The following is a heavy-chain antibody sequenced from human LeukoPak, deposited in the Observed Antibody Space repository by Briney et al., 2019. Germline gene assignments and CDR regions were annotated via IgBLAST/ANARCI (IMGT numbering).Heavy chain of an antibody. D-gene: IGHD2-2*01. V-gene: IGHV3-23*01. Sequence: GGSMRLSCAASGFTFSSYAMRWVRQAPGKGLEWVSAISASGGSTYYADSVKGRFTISRDNSKSTLYLQINSLRAEDTAVYYCAKDTIRNYCTSTSCYVVYWGQGPLVTVSS. CDR3: AKDTIRNYCTSTSCYVVY. CDR2: ISASGGST. J-gene: IGHJ4*02. CDR1: GFTFSSYA.